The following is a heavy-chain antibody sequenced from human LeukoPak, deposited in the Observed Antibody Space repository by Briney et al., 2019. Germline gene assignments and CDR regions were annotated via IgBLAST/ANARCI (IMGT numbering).Heavy chain of an antibody. Sequence: PGGSLRLSCAASGFTFSSYWMSWVRQAPGKGLEWVANIKQDGSEKYYVDSVKGRFTISRDNAKNSLYLQMNSLRAEDTAVYYCASPPPSIADDAFDIWGQGTMVTVSS. CDR3: ASPPPSIADDAFDI. J-gene: IGHJ3*02. D-gene: IGHD6-6*01. V-gene: IGHV3-7*01. CDR2: IKQDGSEK. CDR1: GFTFSSYW.